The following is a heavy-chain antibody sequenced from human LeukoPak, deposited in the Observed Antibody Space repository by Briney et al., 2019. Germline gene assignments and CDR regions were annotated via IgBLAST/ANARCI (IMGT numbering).Heavy chain of an antibody. CDR2: IYTSGST. V-gene: IGHV4-61*02. Sequence: SETLSLTCTVSGGSIGSGSYYWSWIRQPAGKGLEWIGRIYTSGSTNYNPSLKSRVTISVDTSKNQFSLKLNSVTAADTAVYYCARDRSYGDSWYDAFDIWGQGTMVTVSS. CDR3: ARDRSYGDSWYDAFDI. CDR1: GGSIGSGSYY. D-gene: IGHD4-17*01. J-gene: IGHJ3*02.